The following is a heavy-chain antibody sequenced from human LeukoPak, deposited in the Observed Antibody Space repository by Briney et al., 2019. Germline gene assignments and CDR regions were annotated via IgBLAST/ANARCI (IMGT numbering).Heavy chain of an antibody. Sequence: PGGSLRLSCAASGFTFSSYSMNWVRQAPGKGLEWVSSISSSSSYIYYADSVKGRFTISRDNAKNSLYLQMNSLRAEDTAVYYCARPDYGGNRGAFDIWGQGTMVTVSS. J-gene: IGHJ3*02. V-gene: IGHV3-21*01. CDR1: GFTFSSYS. CDR2: ISSSSSYI. CDR3: ARPDYGGNRGAFDI. D-gene: IGHD4-23*01.